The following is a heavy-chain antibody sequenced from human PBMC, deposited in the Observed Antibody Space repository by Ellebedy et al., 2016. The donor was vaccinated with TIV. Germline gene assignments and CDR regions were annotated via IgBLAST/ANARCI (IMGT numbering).Heavy chain of an antibody. CDR1: GFTFSNYN. CDR3: SRGWSTPDY. D-gene: IGHD2-15*01. CDR2: IRSTGSDK. Sequence: GESLKISCVASGFTFSNYNMNWVRQSPGKGLEWVSSIRSTGSDKYYAESVKGRFTIPRDNAQDTLFLQMNSLRAEDTAVYFCSRGWSTPDYWGQGTLVTVSS. J-gene: IGHJ4*02. V-gene: IGHV3-21*06.